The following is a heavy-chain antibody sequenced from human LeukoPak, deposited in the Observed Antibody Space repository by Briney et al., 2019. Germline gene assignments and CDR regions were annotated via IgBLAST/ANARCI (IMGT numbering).Heavy chain of an antibody. J-gene: IGHJ4*02. V-gene: IGHV3-49*04. CDR2: IRSKAYGGTT. CDR3: TRDTDCGGGSCYSYYFDY. D-gene: IGHD2-15*01. Sequence: GGSLRLSCTASGFTFGDYAMSWVRQAPGKGLEWVGFIRSKAYGGTTEYAASVKGRFTISRDDSKSIAYLQMNSLKTEDTAVYYCTRDTDCGGGSCYSYYFDYWGQGTLVTVSS. CDR1: GFTFGDYA.